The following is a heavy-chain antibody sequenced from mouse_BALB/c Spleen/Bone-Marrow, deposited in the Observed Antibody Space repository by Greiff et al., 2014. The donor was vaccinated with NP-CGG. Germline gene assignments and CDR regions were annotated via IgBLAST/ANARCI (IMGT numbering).Heavy chain of an antibody. CDR2: IRNKANGYTT. J-gene: IGHJ2*01. CDR3: ERDSRSTVSHFDY. D-gene: IGHD1-1*01. CDR1: GFTFTDYY. V-gene: IGHV7-3*02. Sequence: EVMLVESGGGLVQPGGSLRLSCATSGFTFTDYYMNWVRQPPGKALEWLGFIRNKANGYTTEYSASVKGRFTISRDTSQNILYLQMNTLRAEDSATYYCERDSRSTVSHFDYWGQGTTLTVSS.